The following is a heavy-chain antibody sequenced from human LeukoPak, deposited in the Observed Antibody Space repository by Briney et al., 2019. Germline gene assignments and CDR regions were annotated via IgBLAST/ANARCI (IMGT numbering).Heavy chain of an antibody. CDR3: VRSLRSTMIVVVRPTYYYYGMDV. Sequence: ASVKVSCKASGGTFSSYAISWVRQAPGQGLEWMGGIIPIFGTANYAQKFQGRVTITADESTSTAYMELSSLRSEDTAVYYCVRSLRSTMIVVVRPTYYYYGMDVWGQGTTVTVSS. CDR2: IIPIFGTA. J-gene: IGHJ6*02. V-gene: IGHV1-69*13. D-gene: IGHD3-22*01. CDR1: GGTFSSYA.